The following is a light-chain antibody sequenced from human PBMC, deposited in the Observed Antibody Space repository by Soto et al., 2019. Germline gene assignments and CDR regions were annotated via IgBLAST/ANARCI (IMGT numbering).Light chain of an antibody. CDR1: QSISTN. V-gene: IGKV3-15*01. J-gene: IGKJ1*01. CDR2: GAS. CDR3: QHYNNWPPWT. Sequence: IVMTQSPVTMSVSPGEIATLSCRASQSISTNLAWYQQKPGQAPRLLIYGASTRATGIPARFSGGGSGTEFTLTISSLQSEDFAVYSWQHYNNWPPWTFGQGTKVETK.